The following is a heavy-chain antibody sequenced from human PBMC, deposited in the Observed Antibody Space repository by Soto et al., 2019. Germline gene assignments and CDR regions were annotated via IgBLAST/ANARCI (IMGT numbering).Heavy chain of an antibody. D-gene: IGHD3-10*02. CDR3: ARDWIPMSYGPGDP. V-gene: IGHV3-33*01. J-gene: IGHJ5*02. CDR1: GFRFSDLA. Sequence: GGSLRLSCAASGFRFSDLAVHWSRQPPGKGLEWVAMIWYDGSLQLYGDSVKGGFTISRDDSRKTVYLQMSDLRDEDTAIYYCARDWIPMSYGPGDPWGQGTLVTVSS. CDR2: IWYDGSLQ.